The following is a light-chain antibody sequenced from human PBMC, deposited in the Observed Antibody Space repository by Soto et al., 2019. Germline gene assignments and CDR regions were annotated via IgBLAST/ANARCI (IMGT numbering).Light chain of an antibody. Sequence: EIALPQSPGTRSLSPGASATLSCRASQSVSSNFLAWFQQKPGQAPRLLIYAASSRATGIPDRLSGSWSGTDFTLTISRLEPEEFAVYDCQQYGSSPQTFGQGTKVDIK. V-gene: IGKV3-20*01. CDR1: QSVSSNF. CDR3: QQYGSSPQT. CDR2: AAS. J-gene: IGKJ1*01.